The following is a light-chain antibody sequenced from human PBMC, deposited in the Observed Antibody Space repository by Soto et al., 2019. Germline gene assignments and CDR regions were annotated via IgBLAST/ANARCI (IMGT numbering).Light chain of an antibody. CDR1: QSIARN. V-gene: IGKV3-15*01. Sequence: MTQSPASLSVAAGDRATITCRASQSIARNLNWYQQKPGQAPKLLICGASTLATGIPARFSGSGSGTQFTLTISSLQSEDFAIYYCQQNHNSPFTFGEGTKVEIK. CDR3: QQNHNSPFT. J-gene: IGKJ4*01. CDR2: GAS.